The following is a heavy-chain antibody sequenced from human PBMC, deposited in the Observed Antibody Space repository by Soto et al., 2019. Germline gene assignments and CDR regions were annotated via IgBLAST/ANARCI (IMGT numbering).Heavy chain of an antibody. Sequence: CGSQRLPTPASAFTFSMYWMHWFRQIPGKGTEWFSRINDDGSSTNYAHSVKGRFTISRDNAKNPLYLQMNDLRAEDTAVYYCTRGPRSTSTGTGAFWGQGTLGTV. D-gene: IGHD1-1*01. CDR3: TRGPRSTSTGTGAF. CDR2: INDDGSST. J-gene: IGHJ4*02. CDR1: AFTFSMYW. V-gene: IGHV3-74*01.